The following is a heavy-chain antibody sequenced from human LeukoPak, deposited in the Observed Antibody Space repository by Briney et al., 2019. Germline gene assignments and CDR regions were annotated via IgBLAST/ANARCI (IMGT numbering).Heavy chain of an antibody. CDR3: AKDQGIAVAGTDY. D-gene: IGHD6-19*01. Sequence: PGGSLRLSCAASGFTFSTYWMHWVRQAPGKGLVWVSHINSDGSSTNYADSVKGRFTISRDNSKNTLYLQMNSLRAEDTAVYYCAKDQGIAVAGTDYWGQGTLVTVSS. CDR2: INSDGSST. J-gene: IGHJ4*02. V-gene: IGHV3-74*01. CDR1: GFTFSTYW.